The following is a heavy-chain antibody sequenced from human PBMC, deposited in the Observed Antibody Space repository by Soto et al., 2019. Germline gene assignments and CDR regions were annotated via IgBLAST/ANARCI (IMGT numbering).Heavy chain of an antibody. Sequence: QLQLQESGPGLVKPSETLSLTCTVSGGSISSSSYYWGWIRQPPGKGLEWIGSIYYSGSTYYNPSLKSRVTISVDTSKNQFSLKLSSVTAADTAVYYCARLDRGSSWYAGVPIDYWGQGTLVTVSS. CDR1: GGSISSSSYY. CDR3: ARLDRGSSWYAGVPIDY. V-gene: IGHV4-39*01. D-gene: IGHD6-13*01. J-gene: IGHJ4*02. CDR2: IYYSGST.